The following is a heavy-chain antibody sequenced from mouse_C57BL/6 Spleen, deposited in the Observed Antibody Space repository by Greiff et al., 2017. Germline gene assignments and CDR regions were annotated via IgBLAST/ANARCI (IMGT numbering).Heavy chain of an antibody. CDR2: IDPNSGGT. V-gene: IGHV1-62-3*01. D-gene: IGHD1-1*01. J-gene: IGHJ4*01. CDR3: SITTGVADYAMGD. Sequence: QVQLQQPGAELVKPGASVKLSCKASGYTFTSYWMHWVKQRPGRGLEWIGRIDPNSGGTKYNEKFKSKATLTADKSSSTAYMQRSSLTSEASAVYFCSITTGVADYAMGDWGQGTSVTVSS. CDR1: GYTFTSYW.